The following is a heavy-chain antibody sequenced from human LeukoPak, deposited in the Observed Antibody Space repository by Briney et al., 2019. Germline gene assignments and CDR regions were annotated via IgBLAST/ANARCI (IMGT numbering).Heavy chain of an antibody. J-gene: IGHJ3*02. Sequence: ASVKVSCKASGGTFSSYAISWVRQAPGPGLEWMGGIIAIFGTANYAQKFQGRVTITTDESTSTAYMELSSLRSEDTAVYYCAIRTYYDSSGYYLGSAFDIWGQGTMVTVSS. D-gene: IGHD3-22*01. CDR3: AIRTYYDSSGYYLGSAFDI. CDR1: GGTFSSYA. CDR2: IIAIFGTA. V-gene: IGHV1-69*05.